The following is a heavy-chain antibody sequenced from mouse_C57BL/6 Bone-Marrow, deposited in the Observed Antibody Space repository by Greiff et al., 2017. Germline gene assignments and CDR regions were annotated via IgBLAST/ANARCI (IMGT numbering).Heavy chain of an antibody. CDR1: GFNIKDYY. CDR3: ARMVTTKAWFAY. D-gene: IGHD2-2*01. J-gene: IGHJ3*01. CDR2: IAPEDGET. V-gene: IGHV14-2*01. Sequence: EVQLQQSGAELVKPGASVKLSCTASGFNIKDYYMHWVKQRTEQGLEWIGRIAPEDGETKYAPKVQGKATITADTSTNPAYLQLISLTSEDTAVYYCARMVTTKAWFAYWGQGTLVTVSA.